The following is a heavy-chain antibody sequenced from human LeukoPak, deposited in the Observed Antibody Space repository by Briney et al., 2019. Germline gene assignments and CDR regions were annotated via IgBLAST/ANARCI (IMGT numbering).Heavy chain of an antibody. CDR3: ARSVIRSPFDP. D-gene: IGHD3-16*02. CDR1: GGSISSSSYY. J-gene: IGHJ5*02. V-gene: IGHV4-39*01. CDR2: IYYSGST. Sequence: SETLSLTCTVSGGSISSSSYYWGWIRQPPGKGLEWIGSIYYSGSTYYNPSLKSRVTISVDTSKNQFSLKLGSVTAADTAVYYCARSVIRSPFDPWGQGTLVTVSS.